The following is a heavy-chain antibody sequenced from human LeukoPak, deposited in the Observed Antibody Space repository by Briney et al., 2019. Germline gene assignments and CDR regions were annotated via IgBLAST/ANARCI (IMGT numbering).Heavy chain of an antibody. J-gene: IGHJ6*03. CDR2: MNPNSGNT. D-gene: IGHD3-22*01. CDR1: GYTFTGYY. CDR3: AIIYDSSYYYYYMDV. V-gene: IGHV1-8*02. Sequence: ASVKVSCKASGYTFTGYYIHWVRQATGQGLEWMGWMNPNSGNTGYAQKFQGRVTMTRNTSISTAYMELSSLRSEDTAVYYCAIIYDSSYYYYYMDVWGKGTTVTVSS.